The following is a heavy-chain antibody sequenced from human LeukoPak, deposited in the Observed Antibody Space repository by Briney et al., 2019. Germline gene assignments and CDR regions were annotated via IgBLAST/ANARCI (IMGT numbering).Heavy chain of an antibody. CDR2: VDPEDGET. V-gene: IGHV1-69-2*01. CDR3: ATTQGDGPDY. J-gene: IGHJ4*02. Sequence: ASVTVSFKPSVYTFTDYYIHWVQQAPGKGLDWMGRVDPEDGETLYAEKFQGRVSFITDSSTDTAYMELSTLRSEDTAVYYCATTQGDGPDYWGQGTLVTVSS. D-gene: IGHD3-16*01. CDR1: VYTFTDYY.